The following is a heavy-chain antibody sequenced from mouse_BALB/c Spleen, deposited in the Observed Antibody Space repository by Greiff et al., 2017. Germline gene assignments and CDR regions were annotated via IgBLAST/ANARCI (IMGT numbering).Heavy chain of an antibody. J-gene: IGHJ4*01. CDR3: TREDDGYYLYAMDY. D-gene: IGHD2-3*01. CDR2: IYPGNSDT. Sequence: EVQLQQSGTVLARPGASVKMSCKASGYSFTSYWMHWVKQRPGQGLEWIGAIYPGNSDTSYNQKFKGKAKLTAVTSASTAYMELSSLTNEDSAVYYCTREDDGYYLYAMDYWGQGTSVTVSS. V-gene: IGHV1-5*01. CDR1: GYSFTSYW.